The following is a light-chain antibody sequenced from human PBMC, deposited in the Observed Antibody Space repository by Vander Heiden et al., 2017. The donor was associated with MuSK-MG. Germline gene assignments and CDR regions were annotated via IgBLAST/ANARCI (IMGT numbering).Light chain of an antibody. CDR2: GVS. CDR3: QQYNDWRLT. Sequence: EIVMTQSPATLSVSPGETATLSCRASQSISSSLAWYLQKPGQAPRLLIDGVSTRATGIPARFSGSGSGTEFTLTISSLQSEDFAVYYCQQYNDWRLTFGGWTKVEIK. CDR1: QSISSS. J-gene: IGKJ4*01. V-gene: IGKV3-15*01.